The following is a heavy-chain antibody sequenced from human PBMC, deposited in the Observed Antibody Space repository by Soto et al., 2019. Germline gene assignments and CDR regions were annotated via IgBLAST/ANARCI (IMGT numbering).Heavy chain of an antibody. CDR3: AKDMRWELLMSPFDY. Sequence: EVQLVESGGGLVQPGRSLRLSCAASGFTFDDYAMHWVRQAPGKGLEWVSGISWNSGSIGYADSVKGRFTISRDNAKNSLYLQMNSLRAEDTALYYCAKDMRWELLMSPFDYWGQGTLVNVSS. CDR1: GFTFDDYA. V-gene: IGHV3-9*01. J-gene: IGHJ4*02. CDR2: ISWNSGSI. D-gene: IGHD1-26*01.